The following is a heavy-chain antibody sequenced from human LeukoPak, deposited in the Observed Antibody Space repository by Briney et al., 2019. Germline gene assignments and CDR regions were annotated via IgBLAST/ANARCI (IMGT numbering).Heavy chain of an antibody. CDR2: IWYDGSNK. CDR1: GFTFSSYG. CDR3: ARARDGYNERRPYYFDY. D-gene: IGHD5-24*01. Sequence: PGRSLRLSCAASGFTFSSYGMHWVRQAPGKGLEWVAVIWYDGSNKYYADSVKGRFTISRDNSKNTLYLQMNSLRSEDTAVYYCARARDGYNERRPYYFDYWGQGTLVTVSS. V-gene: IGHV3-33*01. J-gene: IGHJ4*02.